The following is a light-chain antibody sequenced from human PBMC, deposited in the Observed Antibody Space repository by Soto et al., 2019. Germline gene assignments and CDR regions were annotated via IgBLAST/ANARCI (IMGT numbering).Light chain of an antibody. CDR1: QSVSRY. Sequence: EIVLTQSPGTLSLSPGERATLSCRASQSVSRYLAWYQQKPGQAPRLLIYGASSRATGIPDRFSGSGSGTDFTITISRLEAEDFVVYCCQQYGSSPWTFGQGTKVEIK. J-gene: IGKJ1*01. CDR2: GAS. CDR3: QQYGSSPWT. V-gene: IGKV3-20*01.